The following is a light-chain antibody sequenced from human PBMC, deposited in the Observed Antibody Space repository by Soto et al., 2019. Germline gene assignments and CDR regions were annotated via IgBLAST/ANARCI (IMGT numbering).Light chain of an antibody. CDR2: GAS. CDR3: QQYGSSLVT. V-gene: IGKV3-20*01. CDR1: QSVRSSY. Sequence: EIVLTQSPDTLPLSPGERATLSCRASQSVRSSYLAWYQQKPGQAPRLLIYGASRRATGIPDRFSGSGSGTDFTLTISRLEPEDFVVYYCQQYGSSLVTFGGGTKVEI. J-gene: IGKJ4*01.